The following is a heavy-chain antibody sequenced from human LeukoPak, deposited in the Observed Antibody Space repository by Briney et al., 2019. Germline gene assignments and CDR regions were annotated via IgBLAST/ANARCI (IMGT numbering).Heavy chain of an antibody. J-gene: IGHJ5*02. D-gene: IGHD2-2*01. V-gene: IGHV1-2*02. Sequence: SVKVSCKASGYTFTGYYMHWVRQAPGQGLEWMGWINPNSGGTNYAQKFQGRVTMTRDTSISTAYMELSRLRSDDTAVYYRARGSTSRNWFDPWGQGTLVTVSS. CDR3: ARGSTSRNWFDP. CDR1: GYTFTGYY. CDR2: INPNSGGT.